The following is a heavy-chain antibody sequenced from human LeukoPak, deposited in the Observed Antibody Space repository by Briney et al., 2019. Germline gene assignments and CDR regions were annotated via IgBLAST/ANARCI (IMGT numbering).Heavy chain of an antibody. CDR1: GDSVSSNIAA. D-gene: IGHD6-19*01. J-gene: IGHJ4*02. CDR3: ARDRNSSGWYDFDY. V-gene: IGHV6-1*01. CDR2: TYYRSRWYN. Sequence: SQTLSLTCAISGDSVSSNIAAWNWIRQSPSGGLEWLGRTYYRSRWYNDYASSVKSRITISPDTSKNQFSLQLTSVTPEDTAVYYCARDRNSSGWYDFDYWGQGTLVTVSS.